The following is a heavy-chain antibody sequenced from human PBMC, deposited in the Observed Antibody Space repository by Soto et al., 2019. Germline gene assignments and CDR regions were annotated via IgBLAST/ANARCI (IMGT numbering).Heavy chain of an antibody. CDR3: ARDSGPHDIVLMVYAALAFDI. J-gene: IGHJ3*02. Sequence: GGSLRLSCAASGFTFSSYSMNWVRQAPGKGLEWVSSISSSSSYIYYADSVKGRFTISRDNAKNSLYLQMNSLRAEDTALYYCARDSGPHDIVLMVYAALAFDIWGQGTMVTVSS. V-gene: IGHV3-21*01. CDR2: ISSSSSYI. CDR1: GFTFSSYS. D-gene: IGHD2-8*01.